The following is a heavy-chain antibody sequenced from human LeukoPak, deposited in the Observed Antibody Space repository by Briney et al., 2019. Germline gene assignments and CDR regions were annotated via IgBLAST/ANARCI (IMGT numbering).Heavy chain of an antibody. D-gene: IGHD2-2*01. CDR1: GGSISSGSYY. CDR3: ARLMLPAAKGAFDI. J-gene: IGHJ3*02. Sequence: SQTLSLTCTGSGGSISSGSYYWSWIRQPAGKGLEWIGRINTSGSLNYNPSLKSRVTISVDTSKNQFSLKLSSVTAADTAVYYCARLMLPAAKGAFDIWGQGTMVTVSS. CDR2: INTSGSL. V-gene: IGHV4-61*02.